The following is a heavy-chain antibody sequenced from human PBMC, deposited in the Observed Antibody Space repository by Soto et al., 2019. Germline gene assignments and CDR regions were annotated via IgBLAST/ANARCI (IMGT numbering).Heavy chain of an antibody. Sequence: PSETLSLTCTVSGGSIGTYYWSWIRQPPGKELEWIGYIYHTGSTKYNPSLKSRVTISVDTSKEQFSLKLSSAIAADTAVYYCTRGPNYIWRSYRPFDYWGSGTLVTISS. D-gene: IGHD3-16*02. J-gene: IGHJ4*02. CDR1: GGSIGTYY. CDR2: IYHTGST. CDR3: TRGPNYIWRSYRPFDY. V-gene: IGHV4-59*01.